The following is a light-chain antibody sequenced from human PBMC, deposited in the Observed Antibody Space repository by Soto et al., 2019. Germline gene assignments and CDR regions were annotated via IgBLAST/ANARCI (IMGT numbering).Light chain of an antibody. Sequence: EIVMTQSPVTLXVSPGERATLSCXAGQSVSSNLAWYQQKPGQAPRLLIYGASTRATGIPARFTGSGSGTEFTLTISSLQFDDSAVYYCQQYNNWWTFGQGTKVEIK. V-gene: IGKV3-15*01. CDR1: QSVSSN. CDR3: QQYNNWWT. CDR2: GAS. J-gene: IGKJ1*01.